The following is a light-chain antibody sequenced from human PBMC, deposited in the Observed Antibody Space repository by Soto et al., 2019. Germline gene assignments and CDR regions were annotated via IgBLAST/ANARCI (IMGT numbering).Light chain of an antibody. V-gene: IGKV1-39*01. Sequence: DIQMTHSPSSLSASVGDRVTITCRASQSISNYLNWYQQKPGKAPKLLIYAASSLQSGVPSRFSGRGSGTDFTLTISSLQLEDFANYYCQQSYSTAWTFGKGTTVEIK. CDR3: QQSYSTAWT. CDR1: QSISNY. J-gene: IGKJ1*01. CDR2: AAS.